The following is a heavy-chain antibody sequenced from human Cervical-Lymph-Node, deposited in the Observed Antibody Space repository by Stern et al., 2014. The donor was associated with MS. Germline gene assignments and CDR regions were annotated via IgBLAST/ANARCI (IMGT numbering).Heavy chain of an antibody. CDR2: INHSGST. V-gene: IGHV4-34*01. D-gene: IGHD1-26*01. J-gene: IGHJ6*02. CDR1: GESFSGYY. Sequence: QVQLQQWGAGLLKPSETLSLTCALYGESFSGYYWSWIRQAPGKGLERIGEINHSGSTNHNPSIKSRVSISADTSKNQFSLKLRSVTAADTAVYFCAVGGVVEYQREYFYYGMDVWGQGTTVTVSS. CDR3: AVGGVVEYQREYFYYGMDV.